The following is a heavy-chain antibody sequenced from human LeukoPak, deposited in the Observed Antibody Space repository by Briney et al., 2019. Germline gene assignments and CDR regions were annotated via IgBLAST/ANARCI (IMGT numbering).Heavy chain of an antibody. Sequence: GGSLRLSCAASGFAFNTYAMHWVRQAPGKGLEWVAVISYDGSNTYYADSVKGRFTISRENFRNTLHLQMNSLRAEDTAVYYCFHXSSYNPPADFWGQGTLVTVSS. V-gene: IGHV3-30*04. CDR3: FHXSSYNPPADF. CDR1: GFAFNTYA. CDR2: ISYDGSNT. D-gene: IGHD5-24*01. J-gene: IGHJ4*02.